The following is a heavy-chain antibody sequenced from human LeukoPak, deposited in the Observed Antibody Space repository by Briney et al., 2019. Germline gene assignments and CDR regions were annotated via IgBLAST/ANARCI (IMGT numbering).Heavy chain of an antibody. CDR1: GFTVSSNY. D-gene: IGHD3-22*01. CDR2: IRGDGNEK. CDR3: VRNGDYYRLDY. V-gene: IGHV3-7*01. Sequence: SGGSLRLSCAASGFTVSSNYVSWVRQAPGKGLEWVANIRGDGNEKQFEDSVKGRFTISRDNAKNSVFLQMNNLRAEDTAVFYCVRNGDYYRLDYWGQGTLVTVSS. J-gene: IGHJ4*02.